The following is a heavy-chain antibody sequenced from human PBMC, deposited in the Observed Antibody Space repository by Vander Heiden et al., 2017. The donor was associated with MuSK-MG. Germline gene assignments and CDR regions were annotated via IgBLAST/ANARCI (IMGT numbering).Heavy chain of an antibody. CDR2: IYPGGRT. V-gene: IGHV4-34*01. D-gene: IGHD3-22*01. Sequence: QVQLQQWGAGLLKPSATLSLTCDAHGGSFSGFHWSWVRQLPGKGLDWIGDIYPGGRTKYNQSLESRVAIGLDTSKNQFSLKLTSVTAADTAGYFCARAYHDNSAWDQGTPVAVS. J-gene: IGHJ4*02. CDR3: ARAYHDNSA. CDR1: GGSFSGFH.